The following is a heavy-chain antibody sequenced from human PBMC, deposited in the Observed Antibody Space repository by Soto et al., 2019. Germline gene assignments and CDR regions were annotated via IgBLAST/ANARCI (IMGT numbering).Heavy chain of an antibody. Sequence: ASVKVSCKASGGTFSSYAISWVRQAPGQGLEWMGGIIPIFGTANYAQKFQGRVTITADKSTSTAYMELSSLRSEDTAVYYCAVVKGADSYYYGMDVWGQGTTVTVSS. J-gene: IGHJ6*02. CDR3: AVVKGADSYYYGMDV. V-gene: IGHV1-69*06. D-gene: IGHD2-15*01. CDR1: GGTFSSYA. CDR2: IIPIFGTA.